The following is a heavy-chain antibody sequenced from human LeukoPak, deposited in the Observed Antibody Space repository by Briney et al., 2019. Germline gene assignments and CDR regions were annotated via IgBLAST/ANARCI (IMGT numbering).Heavy chain of an antibody. CDR3: AIMHPYYDGSGYWVQ. V-gene: IGHV3-23*01. CDR2: ISTSGGSS. CDR1: GFTFSSYA. J-gene: IGHJ4*02. Sequence: SGGSLRLSCAAPGFTFSSYAMSWVRQAPGKGLEWVSGISTSGGSSSYADSVKGRFTISRDNPRNTLYMQMDSLRAEDTALYYCAIMHPYYDGSGYWVQWGQGTLVTVSS. D-gene: IGHD3-22*01.